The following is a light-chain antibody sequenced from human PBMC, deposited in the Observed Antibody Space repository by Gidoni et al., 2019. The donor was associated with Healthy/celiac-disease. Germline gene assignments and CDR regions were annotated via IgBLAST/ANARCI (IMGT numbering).Light chain of an antibody. J-gene: IGKJ5*01. CDR2: AAS. CDR3: QQLNSYPPI. Sequence: DIQLTQSPSFLSASVGDRVTITCRASQGISSYLAWYQQKPGKAPKLLIYAASTLQSGVPSRFSGSGSGTEFTLTISSLQPEDFATYYCQQLNSYPPIFXQXTRLEIK. V-gene: IGKV1-9*01. CDR1: QGISSY.